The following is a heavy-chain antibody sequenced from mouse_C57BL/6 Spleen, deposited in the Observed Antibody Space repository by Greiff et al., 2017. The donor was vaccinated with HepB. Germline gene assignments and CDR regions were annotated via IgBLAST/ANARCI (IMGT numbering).Heavy chain of an antibody. CDR1: GYTFTDYE. D-gene: IGHD2-5*01. J-gene: IGHJ4*01. Sequence: QVQLQQSGAELVRPGASVTLSCKASGYTFTDYEMHWVKQTPVHGLEWIGAIDPETGGTAYNQKFKGKAILTADKSSSTAYMELRSLTSEDSAVYYCTMGSYSNYAMDYWGQGTSVTVSS. CDR3: TMGSYSNYAMDY. V-gene: IGHV1-15*01. CDR2: IDPETGGT.